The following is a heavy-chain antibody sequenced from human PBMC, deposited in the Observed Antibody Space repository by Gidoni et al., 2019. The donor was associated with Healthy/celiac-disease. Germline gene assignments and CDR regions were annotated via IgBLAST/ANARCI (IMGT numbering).Heavy chain of an antibody. CDR1: GFTFSSYS. Sequence: EVQLVESGGGLVKPGGSLRLSCAASGFTFSSYSMNWVRQAPGKGLEWVSSISSSSSYIYYADSVKGRFTISRDNAKNSLYLQMNSLRAEDTAVYYCASSGYSSGWYWVYWGQGTLVTVSS. J-gene: IGHJ4*02. CDR3: ASSGYSSGWYWVY. V-gene: IGHV3-21*01. CDR2: ISSSSSYI. D-gene: IGHD6-19*01.